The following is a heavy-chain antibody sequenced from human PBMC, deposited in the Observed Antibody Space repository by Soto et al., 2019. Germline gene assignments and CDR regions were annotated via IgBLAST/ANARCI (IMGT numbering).Heavy chain of an antibody. J-gene: IGHJ6*02. Sequence: QVQLVESGGGVVQPGRSLRLSCVASGFTFSTYVMHWVRQAPGKGLEWVAVISYDGKNKYYADSVKGRLTISRDNSKNTVYLQMSRLRGEDTAVYYCAKGQHCSSTSCYFYHYGMDVWGQGTTVAVTS. CDR2: ISYDGKNK. CDR3: AKGQHCSSTSCYFYHYGMDV. D-gene: IGHD2-2*01. CDR1: GFTFSTYV. V-gene: IGHV3-30*18.